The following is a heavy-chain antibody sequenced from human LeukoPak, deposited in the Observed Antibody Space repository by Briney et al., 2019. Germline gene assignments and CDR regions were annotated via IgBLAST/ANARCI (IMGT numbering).Heavy chain of an antibody. Sequence: PGGSLRLSCAASGFTFSSYAMNWVRQAPGKGLEWVSNISGSGGSTYYADSVKGRFTISRDNSKNTLYLQMNSLRAEDTAVYYCAKALGGSGSNFDYWGQGTLVTVSS. CDR1: GFTFSSYA. D-gene: IGHD3-10*01. CDR3: AKALGGSGSNFDY. CDR2: ISGSGGST. V-gene: IGHV3-23*01. J-gene: IGHJ4*02.